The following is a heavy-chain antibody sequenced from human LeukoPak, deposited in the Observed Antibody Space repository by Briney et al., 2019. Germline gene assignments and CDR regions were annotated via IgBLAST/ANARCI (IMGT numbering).Heavy chain of an antibody. J-gene: IGHJ4*02. CDR3: ARGRRYFDSSGYYYGY. Sequence: ASVKVSCKASGYTLSIYYMHWVRQAPGQGIEWMGIINPSGGSTSYAQKFQGRVTMTRDTSTSTVYMELSSLRSEDTAVYYCARGRRYFDSSGYYYGYWGQGTLVTVSS. D-gene: IGHD3-22*01. CDR2: INPSGGST. CDR1: GYTLSIYY. V-gene: IGHV1-46*01.